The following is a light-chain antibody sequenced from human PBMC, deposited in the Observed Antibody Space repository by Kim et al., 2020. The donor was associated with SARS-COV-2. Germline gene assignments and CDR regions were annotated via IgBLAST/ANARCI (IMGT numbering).Light chain of an antibody. CDR2: GAS. CDR1: QSISSY. J-gene: IGKJ3*01. Sequence: DIQMTQSPPSLSASVGDRVTITCRASQSISSYLNWYQQKPGKAPKVLIYGASNLQSEVPSRFSGSGSGTDFTLTINSLQPEDFATYYCQQSYSTPRTFGPGTKVDSK. V-gene: IGKV1-39*01. CDR3: QQSYSTPRT.